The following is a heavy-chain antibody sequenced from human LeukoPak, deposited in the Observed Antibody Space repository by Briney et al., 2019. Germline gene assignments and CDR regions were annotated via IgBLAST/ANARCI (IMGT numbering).Heavy chain of an antibody. CDR3: ARVGAVAPGAFDI. Sequence: ASETLSLTCTVSGGSISSYYWSWIRQPPGKGLEWIGYIYYSGSTNYNPSLKSRVTISVDTSKNQFSLKLSSVTAADTAVYYCARVGAVAPGAFDIWGQGTTVTISS. CDR1: GGSISSYY. CDR2: IYYSGST. V-gene: IGHV4-59*01. J-gene: IGHJ3*02. D-gene: IGHD6-19*01.